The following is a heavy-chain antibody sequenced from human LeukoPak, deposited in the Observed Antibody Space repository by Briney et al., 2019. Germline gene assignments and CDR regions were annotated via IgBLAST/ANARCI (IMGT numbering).Heavy chain of an antibody. Sequence: SVKVSCEASGGAFSSYAIGWVRQAPGQGLEWMGGIIPIFGTANYAQKFQGRVTITADESTSTAYMELSSLRSEDTAVYYCARVTREERYYYYYMDVWGKGTTVTVSS. V-gene: IGHV1-69*01. J-gene: IGHJ6*03. CDR3: ARVTREERYYYYYMDV. CDR2: IIPIFGTA. CDR1: GGAFSSYA. D-gene: IGHD1-1*01.